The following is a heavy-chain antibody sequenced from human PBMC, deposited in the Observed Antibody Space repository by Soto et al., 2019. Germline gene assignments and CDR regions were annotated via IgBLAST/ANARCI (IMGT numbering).Heavy chain of an antibody. CDR2: ISGSGGSR. V-gene: IGHV3-23*01. CDR1: GFTFSSYT. Sequence: EVQLLESGGGLVQPGGSPRLSCAASGFTFSSYTMSWVRQAPGKGLEWISGISGSGGSRHYGVSEKGRFTISRDNSKNTLYLQMNSLRAEDTAVYYCAKDRDIVVVVAGYFDYWGQGTLVTVSS. D-gene: IGHD2-15*01. J-gene: IGHJ4*02. CDR3: AKDRDIVVVVAGYFDY.